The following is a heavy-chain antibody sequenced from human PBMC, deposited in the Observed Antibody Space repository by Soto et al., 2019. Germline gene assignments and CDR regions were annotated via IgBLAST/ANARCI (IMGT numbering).Heavy chain of an antibody. CDR1: GGTFSSYA. Sequence: SVKVSCKASGGTFSSYAISWVRQAPGQGLEWMGGIIPIFGTANYAQKFQGRVTITADESTSTAYMELSSLRSEDTAVYCCASPSKEYCSSTSCYARDYWGQGTLVTVSS. V-gene: IGHV1-69*13. CDR3: ASPSKEYCSSTSCYARDY. J-gene: IGHJ4*02. CDR2: IIPIFGTA. D-gene: IGHD2-2*01.